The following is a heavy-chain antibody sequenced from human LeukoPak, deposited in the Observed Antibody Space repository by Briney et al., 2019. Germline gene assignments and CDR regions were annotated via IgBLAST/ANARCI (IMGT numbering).Heavy chain of an antibody. CDR3: ARDRAYDILTGQDAFDV. CDR2: INSDGSST. J-gene: IGHJ3*01. Sequence: PGGSLRLSCAASGFIFSNYEMNWVRQAPGKGLVWVSRINSDGSSTSYADSVKGRFTISRDNAKNTLYLQMNSLRAEDTAVYYCARDRAYDILTGQDAFDVWGQGTMVTVSS. V-gene: IGHV3-74*01. CDR1: GFIFSNYE. D-gene: IGHD3-9*01.